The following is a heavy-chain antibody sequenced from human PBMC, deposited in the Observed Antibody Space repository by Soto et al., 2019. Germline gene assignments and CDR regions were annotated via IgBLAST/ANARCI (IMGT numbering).Heavy chain of an antibody. Sequence: GGSLRLSCAASGFTFSSYGMHWVRQAPAKGLEWVAVISYDGSNKYYADSVKGRFTISRDNSKNTLYLQMNSLRAEDTAVYYCAREKHCSSTSCYFDAFDIWGQGTMVTVSS. CDR2: ISYDGSNK. D-gene: IGHD2-2*01. CDR1: GFTFSSYG. CDR3: AREKHCSSTSCYFDAFDI. V-gene: IGHV3-30*03. J-gene: IGHJ3*02.